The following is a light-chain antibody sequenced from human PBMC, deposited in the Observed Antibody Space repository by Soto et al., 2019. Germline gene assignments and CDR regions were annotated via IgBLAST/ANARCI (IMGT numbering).Light chain of an antibody. J-gene: IGKJ4*01. CDR2: GAS. Sequence: EIVLTQSPATLSLSPGERATLSCKASQNIRSHLAWYLQIPGQPPRLLIFGASNRATGIPARFSGSGSGTDFTLTISSLEPEDSGLYYFQQRSDLPLTFGGGARVEVK. CDR1: QNIRSH. CDR3: QQRSDLPLT. V-gene: IGKV3-11*01.